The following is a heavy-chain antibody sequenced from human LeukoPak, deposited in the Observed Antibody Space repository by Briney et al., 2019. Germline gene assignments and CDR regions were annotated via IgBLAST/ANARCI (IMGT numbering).Heavy chain of an antibody. CDR1: GFTFSSYA. V-gene: IGHV3-23*01. D-gene: IGHD6-13*01. J-gene: IGHJ4*02. Sequence: GGSLRLSCAASGFTFSSYAMSWVRQAPGKGLEWVSAISGSGGSTYYADSVKGRFTISRDNSKNTLYLQMNSLRAEDTAAYYCAKTQYSSSWYVGNYFDYWGQGTLVTVSS. CDR2: ISGSGGST. CDR3: AKTQYSSSWYVGNYFDY.